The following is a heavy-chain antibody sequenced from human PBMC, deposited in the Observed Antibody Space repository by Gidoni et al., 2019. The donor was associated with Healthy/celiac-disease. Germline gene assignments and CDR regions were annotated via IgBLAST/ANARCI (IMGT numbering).Heavy chain of an antibody. CDR3: AKESSISGPGREVFEFDP. D-gene: IGHD3-10*02. CDR1: GFTFDDYA. J-gene: IGHJ5*02. CDR2: ISWNSGSI. Sequence: EVQLVESGGGLVQPGRSLRLSCAASGFTFDDYAMHCVRQAPGKGLEWVSGISWNSGSIGYADSVKGRFTISRDNAKNSLYLQMNSMRAEDTALYYCAKESSISGPGREVFEFDPWGQGTLVTVSS. V-gene: IGHV3-9*01.